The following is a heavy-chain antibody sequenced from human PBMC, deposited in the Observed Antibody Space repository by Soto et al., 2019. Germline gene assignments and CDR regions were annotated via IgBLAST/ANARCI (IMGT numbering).Heavy chain of an antibody. CDR2: INWNGRTR. J-gene: IGHJ4*02. D-gene: IGHD3-22*01. CDR1: GFNFEDYG. V-gene: IGHV3-20*04. Sequence: PGESLKISCAASGFNFEDYGMSWVRQLPGKGLQWVAGINWNGRTRDYVDSVRGRFTISRDNSKNTLYLQMNSLRAEDTAVYYCAKNPGYYYDSTGYHFDYWGQGTLVTVSS. CDR3: AKNPGYYYDSTGYHFDY.